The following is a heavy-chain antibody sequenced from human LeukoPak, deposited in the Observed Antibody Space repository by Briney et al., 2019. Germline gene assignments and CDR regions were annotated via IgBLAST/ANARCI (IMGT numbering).Heavy chain of an antibody. Sequence: SVKVSRKASGGTFSSYAISWVRQAPAQGLEWMGWISAYNGKTNDAQKLQSRVTMTTDTSTSTAYMELRSLRSDYTAVYYCARDGRRDIVVVPADLWGQGTLVTVSS. CDR3: ARDGRRDIVVVPADL. CDR1: GGTFSSYA. V-gene: IGHV1-18*01. CDR2: ISAYNGKT. J-gene: IGHJ5*02. D-gene: IGHD2-2*01.